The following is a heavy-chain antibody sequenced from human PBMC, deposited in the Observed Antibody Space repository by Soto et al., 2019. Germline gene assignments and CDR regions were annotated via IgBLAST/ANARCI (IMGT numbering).Heavy chain of an antibody. Sequence: ASVKVSCKASGYTFTSYYMHWVRQAPGQGLEWMGIINPSGGYTRYAQKFQGRVTMTRDTSTSTVNMELSSLRSEDTAVYYCARGFYDSSGYYWGTYYYGMDVWGQGTTVTV. V-gene: IGHV1-46*01. D-gene: IGHD3-22*01. J-gene: IGHJ6*02. CDR2: INPSGGYT. CDR1: GYTFTSYY. CDR3: ARGFYDSSGYYWGTYYYGMDV.